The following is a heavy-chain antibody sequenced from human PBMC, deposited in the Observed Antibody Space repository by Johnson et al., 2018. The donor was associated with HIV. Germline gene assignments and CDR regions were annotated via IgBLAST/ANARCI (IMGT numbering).Heavy chain of an antibody. D-gene: IGHD6-6*01. J-gene: IGHJ3*02. V-gene: IGHV3-30*03. Sequence: VQLVESGGGVVQPGRSLRLSCAASGFTFSSYGMHWVRQAPGKGLEWLAVISYDGSNKYYADSVKGRFTISRDNSKNTLYLQMNSLRAEDTAVYYCARVSSSSSFDAFDIWGQGTMVTVSS. CDR1: GFTFSSYG. CDR3: ARVSSSSSFDAFDI. CDR2: ISYDGSNK.